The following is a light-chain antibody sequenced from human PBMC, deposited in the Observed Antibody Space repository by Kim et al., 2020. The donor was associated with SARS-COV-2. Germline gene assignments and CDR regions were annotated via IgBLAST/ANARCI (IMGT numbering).Light chain of an antibody. Sequence: LSPGEATTLSGRTSQTIINSNLAWYQQKPGQAPRLLIYGASNRVTGIPDRFSGSGSGTEFALTFSRLEPEDFAVYFCQQYGTSPYTFGQGTKLEI. CDR1: QTIINSN. J-gene: IGKJ2*01. V-gene: IGKV3-20*01. CDR2: GAS. CDR3: QQYGTSPYT.